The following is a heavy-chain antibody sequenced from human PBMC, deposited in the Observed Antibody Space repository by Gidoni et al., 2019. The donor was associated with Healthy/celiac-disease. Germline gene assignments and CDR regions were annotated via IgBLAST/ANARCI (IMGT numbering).Heavy chain of an antibody. J-gene: IGHJ6*02. CDR1: GFTFSSHW. CDR3: ARVLRIAAAGYYYYYGMDV. Sequence: EVQLVESGGGLVQPGGYLRLSCAASGFTFSSHWMHWVRQAPGKGLVLVSRINSDVSSTSYADSVKGRFTISRDNAKNTLYLQMNSLRAEDTAVYYCARVLRIAAAGYYYYYGMDVWGQGTTVTVSS. CDR2: INSDVSST. V-gene: IGHV3-74*01. D-gene: IGHD6-13*01.